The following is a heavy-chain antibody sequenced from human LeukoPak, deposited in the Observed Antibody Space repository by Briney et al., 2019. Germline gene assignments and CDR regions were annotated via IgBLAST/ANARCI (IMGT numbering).Heavy chain of an antibody. CDR2: IWYDGSNK. V-gene: IGHV3-33*06. CDR1: GFTFSSYG. J-gene: IGHJ6*03. CDR3: AKDCGWSGYYKVGYYMDV. Sequence: PGGSLGLSCAASGFTFSSYGMHWVRQAPGKGLEWVAVIWYDGSNKYYADSVKGRFTISRDNSKNTLYLQMNSLRAEDTAVYYCAKDCGWSGYYKVGYYMDVWGKGTTVTVSS. D-gene: IGHD3-3*01.